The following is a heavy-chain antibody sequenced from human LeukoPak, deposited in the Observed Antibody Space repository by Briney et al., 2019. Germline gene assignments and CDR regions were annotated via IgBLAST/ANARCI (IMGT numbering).Heavy chain of an antibody. CDR1: GGSFSGYY. CDR2: INHSGGT. D-gene: IGHD5-24*01. Sequence: SETLSLTCAVYGGSFSGYYWSWIRQPPGKGLEWVGEINHSGGTNYNPSLKSRVTISVDTSKNQFSLKLSSVTAADTAVYYCARGRRDGYNLVRAFDIWGQGTTVTVSS. CDR3: ARGRRDGYNLVRAFDI. V-gene: IGHV4-34*01. J-gene: IGHJ3*02.